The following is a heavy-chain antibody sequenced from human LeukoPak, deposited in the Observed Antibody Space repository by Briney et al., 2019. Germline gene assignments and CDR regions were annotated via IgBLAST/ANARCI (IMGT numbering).Heavy chain of an antibody. V-gene: IGHV4-30-2*01. D-gene: IGHD3-10*01. J-gene: IGHJ6*02. Sequence: PSQTLSLTCAVSGGSISSGGYSWSWIRQPPGKGLEWIGYIYHSGSTYYNPSLKGRVTISVDRSKNQFSLKLSSVTAADTAVYYCARGHYGSGSYYGMDVWGQGTTVTVSS. CDR1: GGSISSGGYS. CDR2: IYHSGST. CDR3: ARGHYGSGSYYGMDV.